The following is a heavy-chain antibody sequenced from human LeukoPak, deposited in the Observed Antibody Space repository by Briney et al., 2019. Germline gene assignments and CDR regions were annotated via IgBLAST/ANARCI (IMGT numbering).Heavy chain of an antibody. CDR2: IKSKTDGGTT. D-gene: IGHD1-7*01. CDR1: GFTFSNAW. CDR3: TTDPAITGTEDY. V-gene: IGHV3-15*01. J-gene: IGHJ4*02. Sequence: GRSLRLSCAASGFTFSNAWMSWVRQAPGKGLEWVGRIKSKTDGGTTDYAAPVKGRFTISRDDSKNTLYLQMNSLKTEDTAVYYCTTDPAITGTEDYWGQGTLVTVSS.